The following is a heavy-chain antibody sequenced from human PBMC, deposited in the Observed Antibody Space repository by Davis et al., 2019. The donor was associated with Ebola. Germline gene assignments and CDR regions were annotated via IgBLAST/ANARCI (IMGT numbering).Heavy chain of an antibody. CDR2: IKQDGSEM. J-gene: IGHJ4*02. V-gene: IGHV3-7*01. CDR3: ARDYDFWSGYFDY. D-gene: IGHD3-3*01. Sequence: GGSLRLSCAASGLSFSNYWMTWVRLAPGKGPEWVANIKQDGSEMYYVDSVKGRFTISRDNAKNTLYLQMNSLRAEDTAVYYCARDYDFWSGYFDYWGQGTLVTVSS. CDR1: GLSFSNYW.